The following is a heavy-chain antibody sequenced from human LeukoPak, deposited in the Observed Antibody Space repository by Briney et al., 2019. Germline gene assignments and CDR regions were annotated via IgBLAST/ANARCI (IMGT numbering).Heavy chain of an antibody. CDR1: GFTFGSHW. D-gene: IGHD2-2*03. CDR2: IKQGGSEK. J-gene: IGHJ4*02. Sequence: GGSLRLSCAASGFTFGSHWMTWVRQAPGKGLEWVASIKQGGSEKYYVDSVKSRFTISRDNAKSSLYLQMNSLRAEDTAVYYCARERVGYCSSTSCYEGIDYWGQGILVTVSS. CDR3: ARERVGYCSSTSCYEGIDY. V-gene: IGHV3-7*01.